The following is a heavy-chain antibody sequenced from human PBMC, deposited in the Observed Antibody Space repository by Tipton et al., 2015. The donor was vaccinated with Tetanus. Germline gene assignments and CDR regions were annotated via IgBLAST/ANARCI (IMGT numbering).Heavy chain of an antibody. CDR3: ARAHCTDGVCNLDF. V-gene: IGHV5-51*01. CDR1: GYIFNNYW. D-gene: IGHD2-8*01. J-gene: IGHJ4*02. Sequence: QLVQSGGEVKKPGGSLKISCKGSGYIFNNYWIGWVRQKPGKGLEWMGIIYPGDSDTRYSPSFQGQVTISVDKSINTAYLQWSSLKASDTSMFYCARAHCTDGVCNLDFWGQGALVTVAS. CDR2: IYPGDSDT.